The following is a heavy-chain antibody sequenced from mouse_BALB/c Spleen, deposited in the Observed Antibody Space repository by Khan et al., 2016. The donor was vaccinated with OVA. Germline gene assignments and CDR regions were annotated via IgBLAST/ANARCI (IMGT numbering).Heavy chain of an antibody. V-gene: IGHV1-77*01. D-gene: IGHD1-2*01. CDR3: ARRNYFGYTLAY. J-gene: IGHJ3*01. CDR2: ISPGSGDT. Sequence: QVRLQQSGAELARPGASVKLSCKASGYTFTDYYINWVKLRTGQGLEWIGEISPGSGDTYYNERFKGKATLTADKSSSTAYMQLSSLTSEASAVYFCARRNYFGYTLAYWGQGTLVTVSA. CDR1: GYTFTDYY.